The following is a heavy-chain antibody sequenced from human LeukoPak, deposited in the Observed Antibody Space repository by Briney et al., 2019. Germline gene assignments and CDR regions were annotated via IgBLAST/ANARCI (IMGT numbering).Heavy chain of an antibody. J-gene: IGHJ6*02. V-gene: IGHV4-61*05. D-gene: IGHD3-3*02. Sequence: SETLSLTCTVSGGSISSSKYYWGWIRQPPGKGLEWIGYIYYSGSTNYNPSLKSRVTISVDTSKNQFSLKLSSVTAADTAVYYCARHFHYYYGMDVWGQGTTVTVSS. CDR1: GGSISSSKYY. CDR2: IYYSGST. CDR3: ARHFHYYYGMDV.